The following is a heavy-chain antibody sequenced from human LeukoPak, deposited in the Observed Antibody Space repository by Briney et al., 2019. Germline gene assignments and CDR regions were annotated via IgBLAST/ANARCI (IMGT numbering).Heavy chain of an antibody. Sequence: SVKVSCKASGGTFSSYAISWVRQAPGQGLEWMGGIIPIFGTANYAQKFQGRVTITRDTSASTAYMELSSLRSEDTAVYYCARDIESSGYYPTSFDYWGQGTLVTVSS. CDR1: GGTFSSYA. CDR3: ARDIESSGYYPTSFDY. J-gene: IGHJ4*02. V-gene: IGHV1-69*05. CDR2: IIPIFGTA. D-gene: IGHD3-22*01.